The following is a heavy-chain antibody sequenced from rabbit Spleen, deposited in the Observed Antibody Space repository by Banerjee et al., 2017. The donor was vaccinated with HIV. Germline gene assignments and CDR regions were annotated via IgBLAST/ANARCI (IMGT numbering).Heavy chain of an antibody. V-gene: IGHV1S40*01. CDR3: ARDVGTSFSTYGMDL. D-gene: IGHD8-1*01. CDR2: IGAGTIGST. J-gene: IGHJ6*01. Sequence: QSLEESGGDLVKPGASLTLTCTASGFSFSYSDYMCWVRQPPGKGPEWIACIGAGTIGSTYSASWAKGRFTCSKTSSTTVTLQMTSLTAADTATYFCARDVGTSFSTYGMDLWGQGTLVTVS. CDR1: GFSFSYSDY.